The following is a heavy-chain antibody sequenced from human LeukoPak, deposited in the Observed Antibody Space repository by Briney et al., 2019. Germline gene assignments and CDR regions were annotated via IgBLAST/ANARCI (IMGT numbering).Heavy chain of an antibody. V-gene: IGHV4-39*07. J-gene: IGHJ4*02. CDR3: ARGGYGSGSYYKDFDY. CDR1: GGSISSSSYY. Sequence: PSETLSLTCTVSGGSISSSSYYWGWIRQPPGKGLEWIGSIYYSGSTYYNPSLKSRVTISVDTSKNQFSLKLSSVTAADTAVYYCARGGYGSGSYYKDFDYWGQGTLVTVSS. CDR2: IYYSGST. D-gene: IGHD3-10*01.